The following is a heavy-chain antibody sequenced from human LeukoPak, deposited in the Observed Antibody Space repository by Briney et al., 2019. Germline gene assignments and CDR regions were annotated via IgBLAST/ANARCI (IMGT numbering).Heavy chain of an antibody. D-gene: IGHD6-6*01. CDR1: GGTFSSYT. J-gene: IGHJ6*02. V-gene: IGHV1-69*13. CDR2: IIPIFGTA. Sequence: ASVKVSCKASGGTFSSYTISWVRQAPGQGLEWMGGIIPIFGTANYAQKFQGRVTITADESTSTAYMELSSLRSEDTAVYYCTRGRYSSSINSMDVWGQGTTVTVSS. CDR3: TRGRYSSSINSMDV.